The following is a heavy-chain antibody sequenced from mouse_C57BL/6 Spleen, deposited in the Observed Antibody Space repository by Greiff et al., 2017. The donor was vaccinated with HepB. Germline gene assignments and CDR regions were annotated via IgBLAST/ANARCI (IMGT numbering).Heavy chain of an antibody. D-gene: IGHD1-1*01. CDR3: ARDRNYVSYSYYFDY. CDR1: GFTFSSYA. Sequence: EVQGVESGGGLVKPGGSLKLSCAASGFTFSSYAMSWVRQTPEKRLAGVATISDGGSYNYYPDNVKGRFTISRDNAKNNLSLQMSHLKSEDTAMYYCARDRNYVSYSYYFDYWGQGTTLTVSS. CDR2: ISDGGSYN. V-gene: IGHV5-4*01. J-gene: IGHJ2*01.